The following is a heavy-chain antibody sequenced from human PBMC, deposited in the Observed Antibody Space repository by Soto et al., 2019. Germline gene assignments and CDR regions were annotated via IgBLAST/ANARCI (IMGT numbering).Heavy chain of an antibody. CDR2: IDPSDSYT. CDR3: ARSRPHIVVVTARQTDI. CDR1: GYSFTSYR. D-gene: IGHD2-21*02. V-gene: IGHV5-10-1*01. J-gene: IGHJ3*02. Sequence: GESLKISCQGYGYSFTSYRISWVRQMPGKGLEWMGRIDPSDSYTNYSPSFQGHVTISADKSISTAYLQWSSLKASDTAMYYCARSRPHIVVVTARQTDIWGQGTMVTVSS.